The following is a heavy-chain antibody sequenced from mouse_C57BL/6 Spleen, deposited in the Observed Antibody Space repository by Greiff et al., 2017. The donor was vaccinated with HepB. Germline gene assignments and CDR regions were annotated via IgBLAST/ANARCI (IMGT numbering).Heavy chain of an antibody. J-gene: IGHJ1*03. V-gene: IGHV5-6*01. CDR3: ARGYFDV. CDR2: ISSGGSYT. CDR1: GFTFSSYG. Sequence: EVQLVESGGDLVKPGGSLKLSCAASGFTFSSYGMSWVRQTPDKRLEWVATISSGGSYTYYPDSVKGRFTISRDNAKNTLYLQMSSLKSEDTARYYCARGYFDVWGTGTTVTVSS.